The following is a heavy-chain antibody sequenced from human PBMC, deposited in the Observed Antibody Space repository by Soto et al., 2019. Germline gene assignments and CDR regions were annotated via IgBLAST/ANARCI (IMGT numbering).Heavy chain of an antibody. D-gene: IGHD2-15*01. Sequence: PGGSLRLSCAASGFTFRDPYFDWVRQAPGNGLEWVGRIRDRVHGYITDYAASVRGRCTISRDDSRNSLYLQMHSLKTEDTAVYYCVGGNLVYWGQGVLITVSS. CDR2: IRDRVHGYIT. CDR3: VGGNLVY. CDR1: GFTFRDPY. V-gene: IGHV3-72*01. J-gene: IGHJ4*02.